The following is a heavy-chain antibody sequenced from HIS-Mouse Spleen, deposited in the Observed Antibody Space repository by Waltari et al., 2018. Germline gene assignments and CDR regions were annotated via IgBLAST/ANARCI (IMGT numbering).Heavy chain of an antibody. Sequence: EVQLVESGGGLVQPGGSLKLSCAASGFTFSGSAMHWVRQASGKGLEWVGRIRSKANSYATAYAASVKGRFTISRDDSKNTAYLQMNSLKTEDTAVYYCTRHAPYNWNFDYWGQGTLVTVSS. CDR3: TRHAPYNWNFDY. D-gene: IGHD1-20*01. CDR1: GFTFSGSA. J-gene: IGHJ4*02. V-gene: IGHV3-73*01. CDR2: IRSKANSYAT.